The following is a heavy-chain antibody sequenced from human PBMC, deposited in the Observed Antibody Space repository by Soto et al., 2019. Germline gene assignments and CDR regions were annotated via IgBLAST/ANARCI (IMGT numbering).Heavy chain of an antibody. J-gene: IGHJ6*02. CDR1: GYTFTSYG. Sequence: QVQLVQSGAEVKKPGASVKVPCKASGYTFTSYGISWVRQAPGQGLEWMGWISAYNGNTNYAQKLQGRVTMTTDTATSTAYMELRSLRSDDTAVYYCARDEYCISTSCYARVGDGMDVWGQGTTVTVSS. CDR2: ISAYNGNT. D-gene: IGHD2-2*01. V-gene: IGHV1-18*01. CDR3: ARDEYCISTSCYARVGDGMDV.